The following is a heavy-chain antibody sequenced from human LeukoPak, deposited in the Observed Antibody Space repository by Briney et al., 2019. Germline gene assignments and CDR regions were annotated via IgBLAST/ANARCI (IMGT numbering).Heavy chain of an antibody. CDR3: ARLYCSSTSCYSGW. V-gene: IGHV4-38-2*01. J-gene: IGHJ4*02. CDR1: GYSISSGYY. CDR2: IYHSGST. D-gene: IGHD2-2*02. Sequence: SETLSLTCAASGYSISSGYYWGWIRQPPGKGLEWIGSIYHSGSTYYNPSLKSRVTISVDTSKNQFSLKLGSVTAADTAVYYCARLYCSSTSCYSGWWGQGTLVTVSS.